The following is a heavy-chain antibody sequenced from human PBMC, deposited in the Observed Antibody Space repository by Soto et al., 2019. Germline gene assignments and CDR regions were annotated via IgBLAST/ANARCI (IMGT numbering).Heavy chain of an antibody. CDR2: IGTAGDT. V-gene: IGHV3-13*01. D-gene: IGHD2-2*01. J-gene: IGHJ6*03. CDR1: GFTFSSYD. Sequence: GGSLRLSCAASGFTFSSYDMHWVRQATGKGLEWVSAIGTAGDTYYPGSVKGRFTISRENAKNSLYLQMNSLRAGDTAVYYCARGGYCSSTSCHYYMDVWGKVTTVTVSS. CDR3: ARGGYCSSTSCHYYMDV.